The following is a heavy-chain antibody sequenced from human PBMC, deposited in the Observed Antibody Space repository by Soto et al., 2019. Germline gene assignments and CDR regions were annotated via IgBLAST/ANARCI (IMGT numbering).Heavy chain of an antibody. CDR2: IYYSGST. D-gene: IGHD3-3*01. CDR1: GGSISSSSYY. Sequence: QLQLQESGPGLVKPSETLSLTCTVSGGSISSSSYYWGWIRQPPGKGLEWIGSIYYSGSTYYNPSLKSRVTISVDTSKNQFSLKLSSVIAADTAVYYCARRRPYYAAPNYYYYYDMDVWGQGSTVTVSS. CDR3: ARRRPYYAAPNYYYYYDMDV. J-gene: IGHJ6*02. V-gene: IGHV4-39*01.